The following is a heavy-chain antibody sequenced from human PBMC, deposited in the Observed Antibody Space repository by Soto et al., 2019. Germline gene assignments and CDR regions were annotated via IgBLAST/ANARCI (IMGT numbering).Heavy chain of an antibody. CDR1: GFTFSSYA. Sequence: GGSLRLSCAASGFTFSSYAMHWVRQAPGKGLEWVSSISSSSSYIYDADSVKGRFTISRDNAKNSLYLQMNSLRAEDTAVYYCARVIESNYDFWSGPFPPLVWGQGTLVTVSS. D-gene: IGHD3-3*01. J-gene: IGHJ4*02. CDR2: ISSSSSYI. CDR3: ARVIESNYDFWSGPFPPLV. V-gene: IGHV3-21*01.